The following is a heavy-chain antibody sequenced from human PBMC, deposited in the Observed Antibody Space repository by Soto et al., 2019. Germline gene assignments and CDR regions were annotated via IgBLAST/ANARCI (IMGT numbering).Heavy chain of an antibody. D-gene: IGHD3-22*01. J-gene: IGHJ4*02. CDR1: GGTFSSYA. V-gene: IGHV1-69*13. CDR2: IIPIFGTA. Sequence: ASVKVSCKASGGTFSSYAISWVRQAPGQGLEWMGGIIPIFGTANYAQKFQGRVTITADESTSTAYMELSSLRSEDTAVYYCARQPNYDSSGSTDYWGQGTLVTVSS. CDR3: ARQPNYDSSGSTDY.